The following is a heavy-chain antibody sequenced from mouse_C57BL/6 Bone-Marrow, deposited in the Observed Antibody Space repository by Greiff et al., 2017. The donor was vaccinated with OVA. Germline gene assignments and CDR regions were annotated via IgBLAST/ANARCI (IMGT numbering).Heavy chain of an antibody. V-gene: IGHV5-17*01. D-gene: IGHD3-1*01. Sequence: EVNVVESGGGLVKPGGSLKLSCAASGFTFSDYGMHWVRQAPEKGLEWVAYISSGSSTIYYADTVKGRFTISRDKAKNTLYLQITSLRSEDTAVYYCARRGSMDDWGQGTSVTVSS. CDR3: ARRGSMDD. CDR2: ISSGSSTI. J-gene: IGHJ4*01. CDR1: GFTFSDYG.